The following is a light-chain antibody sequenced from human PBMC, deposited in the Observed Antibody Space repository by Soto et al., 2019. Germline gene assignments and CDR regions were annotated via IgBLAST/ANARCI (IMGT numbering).Light chain of an antibody. CDR1: QSISTW. Sequence: DIQMTQSPSTLSASVGDRVTITCRAGQSISTWLAWYQQKPGKAPKLLIYKASSLESGVSSRFSGSGSGTEFTLTISSLQPDDFATYYCQQYNTYPLTFGGGTTVEIK. V-gene: IGKV1-5*03. CDR2: KAS. J-gene: IGKJ4*01. CDR3: QQYNTYPLT.